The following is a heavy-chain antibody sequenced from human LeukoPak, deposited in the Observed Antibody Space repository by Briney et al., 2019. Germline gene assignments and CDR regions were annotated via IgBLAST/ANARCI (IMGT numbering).Heavy chain of an antibody. CDR1: GYSFTSYW. D-gene: IGHD2-21*01. CDR3: ARRGDSAEYFQL. Sequence: GASLKISSRGSGYSFTSYWIGWVRQMPGKGLEWMGIIYHGDSDTRYSPSFQGQVTISADKSINPAYLQWSSLDASDTAVYYCARRGDSAEYFQLWGQGTLVTVSS. V-gene: IGHV5-51*01. CDR2: IYHGDSDT. J-gene: IGHJ1*01.